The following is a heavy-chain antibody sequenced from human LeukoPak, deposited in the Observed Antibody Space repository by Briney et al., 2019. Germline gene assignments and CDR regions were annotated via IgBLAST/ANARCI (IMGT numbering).Heavy chain of an antibody. CDR3: ARGLPITPRAFDI. J-gene: IGHJ3*02. CDR1: GYTFTSYW. CDR2: IYPGDSDT. D-gene: IGHD4-23*01. V-gene: IGHV5-51*01. Sequence: GESLKISFEGSGYTFTSYWIAWVRQMPGKGLEWMGIIYPGDSDTRYSPSFQGQVTISADKSISTAYLQWSSLTASDTAMYYCARGLPITPRAFDIWGQGTMVTVSS.